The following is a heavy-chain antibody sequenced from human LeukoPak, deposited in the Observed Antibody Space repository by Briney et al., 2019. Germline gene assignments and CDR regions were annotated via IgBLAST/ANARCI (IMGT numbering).Heavy chain of an antibody. CDR1: GGSISSSSYY. D-gene: IGHD6-19*01. V-gene: IGHV4-39*07. CDR3: ARDSRIAVAGTGLGNWFDP. CDR2: IYTSGST. J-gene: IGHJ5*02. Sequence: SETLSLTCTVSGGSISSSSYYWGWIRQPPGKGLEWIGRIYTSGSTNYNPSLKSRVTISVDTSKNQFSLKLSSVTAADTAVYYCARDSRIAVAGTGLGNWFDPWGQGTLVTVSS.